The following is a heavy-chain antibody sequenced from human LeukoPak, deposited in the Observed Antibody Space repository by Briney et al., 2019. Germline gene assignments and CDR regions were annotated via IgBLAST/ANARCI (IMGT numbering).Heavy chain of an antibody. D-gene: IGHD3-3*01. J-gene: IGHJ5*02. CDR1: GGTFSSYA. CDR2: INPNSGGT. V-gene: IGHV1-2*02. CDR3: ARAPITIFGVVIPLTWFDP. Sequence: ASVKVSCKASGGTFSSYAISWVRQAPGQGLEWMGWINPNSGGTNYAQKFQGRVTMTRDTSISTAYMELSRLRSDDTAVYYCARAPITIFGVVIPLTWFDPWGQGTLVTVSS.